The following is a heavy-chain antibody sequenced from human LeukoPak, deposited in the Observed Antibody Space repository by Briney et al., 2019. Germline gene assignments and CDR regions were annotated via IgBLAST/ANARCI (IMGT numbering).Heavy chain of an antibody. CDR2: ISSSSSYI. J-gene: IGHJ4*02. CDR3: ASHWAIAVAGTIY. V-gene: IGHV3-21*01. D-gene: IGHD6-19*01. Sequence: GGSLRLSCAASGFTFSSYSMNWVRQAPGKGLEWVSSISSSSSYIYYADSVKGRFTTSRDNAKNSLYLQMNSLRAEDTAVYYCASHWAIAVAGTIYWGQGTLVTVSS. CDR1: GFTFSSYS.